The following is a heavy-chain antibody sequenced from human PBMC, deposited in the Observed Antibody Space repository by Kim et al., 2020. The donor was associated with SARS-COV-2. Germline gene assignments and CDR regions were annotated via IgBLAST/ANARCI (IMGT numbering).Heavy chain of an antibody. J-gene: IGHJ5*02. CDR1: GFTFSSYG. CDR2: ISYDGSNK. CDR3: AKGTAMGSDYDFWSGYPAANWFDP. V-gene: IGHV3-30*18. Sequence: LSLTCAASGFTFSSYGMHWVRQAPGKGLEWVAVISYDGSNKYYADSVKGRFTISRDNSKNTLYLQMNSLRAEDTAVYYCAKGTAMGSDYDFWSGYPAANWFDPWGQGTLVTVSS. D-gene: IGHD3-3*01.